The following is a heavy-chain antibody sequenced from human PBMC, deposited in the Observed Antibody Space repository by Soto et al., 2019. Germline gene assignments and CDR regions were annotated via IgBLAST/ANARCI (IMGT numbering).Heavy chain of an antibody. CDR2: ISYDGSNK. CDR1: GFTFSSYA. D-gene: IGHD6-6*01. Sequence: QVQLVESGGGVVQPGRSLRLSCAASGFTFSSYAMHRVRQAPGKGLEWVAVISYDGSNKYYADSVKGRFTISRDNSKNTLYLQMNSLRAEDTAVYYCARESSLVGYYYGMDVWGQGTTVTVSS. V-gene: IGHV3-30-3*01. CDR3: ARESSLVGYYYGMDV. J-gene: IGHJ6*02.